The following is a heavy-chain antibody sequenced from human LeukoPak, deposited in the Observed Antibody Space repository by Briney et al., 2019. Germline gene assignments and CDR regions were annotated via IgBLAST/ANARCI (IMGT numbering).Heavy chain of an antibody. V-gene: IGHV1-2*02. CDR3: ARVGYDILTGYYPAYYYYGMDV. Sequence: ASVKVSCKASGYTFTGYYMHWVRQAPGQGLEWMGWINPNSGGTNYAQKFQGRVTMTRDTSISTAYMELGRLRSDDTAVYYCARVGYDILTGYYPAYYYYGMDVWGQGTTVTVSS. CDR2: INPNSGGT. D-gene: IGHD3-9*01. J-gene: IGHJ6*02. CDR1: GYTFTGYY.